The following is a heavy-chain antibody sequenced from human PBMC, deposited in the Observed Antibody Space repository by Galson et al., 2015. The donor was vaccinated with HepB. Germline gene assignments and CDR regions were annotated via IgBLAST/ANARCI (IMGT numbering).Heavy chain of an antibody. CDR3: ARDSGQVRFGELLPYYFDY. CDR1: AGTLSSYT. J-gene: IGHJ4*02. V-gene: IGHV1-69*04. CDR2: IIPVLDIP. Sequence: SVKVSCKAPAGTLSSYTITWVRQAPGQGLEWMGRIIPVLDIPKYAQRFQGRVTITADKSTSTAYVELSSLRSEDTAVYYCARDSGQVRFGELLPYYFDYWGQGTLVIVSS. D-gene: IGHD3-10*01.